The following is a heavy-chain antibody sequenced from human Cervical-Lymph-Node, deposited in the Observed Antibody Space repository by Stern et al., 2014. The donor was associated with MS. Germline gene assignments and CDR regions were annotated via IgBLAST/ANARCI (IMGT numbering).Heavy chain of an antibody. D-gene: IGHD6-19*01. CDR2: ISGSGGNT. J-gene: IGHJ6*02. Sequence: EVQLVESGGGLVQPGGSLRLSCVASRFTFSNYAMTWVRQAPGKGLEWVSSISGSGGNTFYADSVKGRFTISRDNSRNMVSLQMNSLRVEDTARYYCAKGITVTGTGYGVDVWGQGTTVTVSS. CDR1: RFTFSNYA. V-gene: IGHV3-23*04. CDR3: AKGITVTGTGYGVDV.